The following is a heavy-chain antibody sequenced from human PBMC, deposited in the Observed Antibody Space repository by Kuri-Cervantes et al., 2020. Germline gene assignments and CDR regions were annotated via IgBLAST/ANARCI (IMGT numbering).Heavy chain of an antibody. J-gene: IGHJ4*02. V-gene: IGHV4-34*01. CDR1: GGSFSGYY. Sequence: SQTLSLTCAVYGGSFSGYYWSWIRQPPGKGLEWIGEIHHSGSTNYNPSLKSRVTISVDTSKKQFSLNLRSVTAADTSMYYCARGHYYDSSGPQDQWGQGTLVTVSS. D-gene: IGHD3-22*01. CDR2: IHHSGST. CDR3: ARGHYYDSSGPQDQ.